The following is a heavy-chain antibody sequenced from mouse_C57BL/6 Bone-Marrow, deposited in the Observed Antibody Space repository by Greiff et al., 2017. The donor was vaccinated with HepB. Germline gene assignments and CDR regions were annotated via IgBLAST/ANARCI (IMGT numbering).Heavy chain of an antibody. D-gene: IGHD2-1*01. V-gene: IGHV10-1*01. J-gene: IGHJ4*01. CDR2: IRSKSNNYAT. CDR3: VRPPDYYGNSLYAMDY. Sequence: EVMLVESGGGLVQPKGSLKLSCAASGFSFNTYAMNWVRQAPGKGLEWVARIRSKSNNYATYYADSVKDRFTISRDDSESMLYLQMHNLKTEDTAMYYCVRPPDYYGNSLYAMDYWGQGTSVTVSS. CDR1: GFSFNTYA.